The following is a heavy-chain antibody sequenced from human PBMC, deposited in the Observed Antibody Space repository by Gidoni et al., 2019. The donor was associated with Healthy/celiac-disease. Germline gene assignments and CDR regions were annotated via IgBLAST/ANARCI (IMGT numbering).Heavy chain of an antibody. CDR3: ARGLVGDRYDFWSGYYPNYYYGMDV. V-gene: IGHV4-34*01. J-gene: IGHJ6*02. D-gene: IGHD3-3*01. CDR2: INHSGST. Sequence: QVQLQQWGAGLLKPSETLSLTCAVYGGSFSGYYWSWIRQPPGKGLEWIGEINHSGSTNYNPSLKSRVTISVDTSKNQFSLKLSSVTAADTAVYYCARGLVGDRYDFWSGYYPNYYYGMDVWGQGTTVTVSS. CDR1: GGSFSGYY.